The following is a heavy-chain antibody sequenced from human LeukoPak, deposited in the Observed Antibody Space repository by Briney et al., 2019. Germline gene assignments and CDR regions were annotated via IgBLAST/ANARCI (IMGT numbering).Heavy chain of an antibody. CDR1: GLTFSSFA. J-gene: IGHJ4*02. V-gene: IGHV3-23*01. CDR3: AREGAGDSGRFHSYFDH. CDR2: VGNSGGGR. Sequence: GGSLRLSCAASGLTFSSFAMSWVRQAPGKGLEWVSGVGNSGGGRYYADSVQGRFTISRDNSKSTLYLQMTSLRVEDTAIYYCAREGAGDSGRFHSYFDHWGQGILVTVSS. D-gene: IGHD1-26*01.